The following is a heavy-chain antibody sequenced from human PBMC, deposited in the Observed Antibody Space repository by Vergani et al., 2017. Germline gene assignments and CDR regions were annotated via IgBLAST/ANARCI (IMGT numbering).Heavy chain of an antibody. Sequence: EVQLLESGGGLVQPGGSLRLSCAASGFTFSSYSMNWVRQAPGKGLEWVSYISSSSSTIYYADSVKGRFTISRDNAKNSLYLQMNSLRAEDTAVYYCAGDQGEYQPYYYYYGMDVWGQGTTVTVSS. D-gene: IGHD2-2*01. J-gene: IGHJ6*02. CDR1: GFTFSSYS. CDR2: ISSSSSTI. CDR3: AGDQGEYQPYYYYYGMDV. V-gene: IGHV3-48*01.